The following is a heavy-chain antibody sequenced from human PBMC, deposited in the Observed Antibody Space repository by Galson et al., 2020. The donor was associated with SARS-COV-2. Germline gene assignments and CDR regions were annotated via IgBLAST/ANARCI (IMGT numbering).Heavy chain of an antibody. D-gene: IGHD2-15*01. V-gene: IGHV4-38-2*02. J-gene: IGHJ4*02. CDR2: IHRTWST. CDR3: ARQVVAKTYYFDY. Sequence: ASETLSLTCSVSGYSISSGYYWMWIRQSPEKGLEWIANIHRTWSTYYNPSLKSRAAISVDTSKNQFSLRLNSMTAADTAVYYCARQVVAKTYYFDYWGQGILVTVSS. CDR1: GYSISSGYY.